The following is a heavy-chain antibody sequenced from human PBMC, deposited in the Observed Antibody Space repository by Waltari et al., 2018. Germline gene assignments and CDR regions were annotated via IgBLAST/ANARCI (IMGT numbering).Heavy chain of an antibody. V-gene: IGHV4-30-2*01. CDR1: GGSISSGGSS. Sequence: QLQLQESGSGLVKPSQTLSLTCAGSGGSISSGGSSWRWIRQPPGKGLEWIGYIYHSGSTYYNPSLKSRVTISVDRSKNQFSLKLSSVTAADTAVYYCARGDYVTVAGTWANWFDPWGQGTLVTVSS. CDR3: ARGDYVTVAGTWANWFDP. J-gene: IGHJ5*02. CDR2: IYHSGST. D-gene: IGHD6-19*01.